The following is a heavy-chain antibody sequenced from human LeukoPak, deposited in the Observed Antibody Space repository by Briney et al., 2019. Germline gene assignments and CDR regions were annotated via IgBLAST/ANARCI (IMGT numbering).Heavy chain of an antibody. D-gene: IGHD6-13*01. Sequence: SETLSLTCTVSGGSISSSSYYWGWIRQPPGKGLEWIGSIYYSGSTYYNPSLKSRVTISVDTSKNQFSLKLSSVTAADTAVYYCASTSSSSWPGDWFDPWGQGTLVTVSS. V-gene: IGHV4-39*07. CDR3: ASTSSSSWPGDWFDP. CDR2: IYYSGST. J-gene: IGHJ5*02. CDR1: GGSISSSSYY.